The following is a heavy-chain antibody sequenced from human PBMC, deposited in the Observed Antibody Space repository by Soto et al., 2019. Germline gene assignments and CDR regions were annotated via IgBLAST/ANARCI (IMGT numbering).Heavy chain of an antibody. Sequence: SETLSLTCAVYGGSFSGYYWSWIRQPPGKGLEWIGEINHSGSTNYNPSLKSRVTISVDTSKNQFSLKLSSVTAADTAVYYCARGEGYCSGGSCRSYDYWGQGTLVTVSS. CDR1: GGSFSGYY. J-gene: IGHJ4*02. V-gene: IGHV4-34*01. CDR3: ARGEGYCSGGSCRSYDY. CDR2: INHSGST. D-gene: IGHD2-15*01.